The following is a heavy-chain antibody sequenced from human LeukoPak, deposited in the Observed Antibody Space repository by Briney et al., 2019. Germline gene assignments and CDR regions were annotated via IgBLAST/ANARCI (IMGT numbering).Heavy chain of an antibody. Sequence: PSETLSLTCTVSGGSISSYYWSWIRQPAGKGLEWIGRIYTSGSTNYNPPLKSRVTMSVDTSKNQFSLKLSSVTAADTAVYYCARDRYYYDSSGYYYFDYWGQGTLVTVSS. CDR3: ARDRYYYDSSGYYYFDY. CDR1: GGSISSYY. CDR2: IYTSGST. J-gene: IGHJ4*02. D-gene: IGHD3-22*01. V-gene: IGHV4-4*07.